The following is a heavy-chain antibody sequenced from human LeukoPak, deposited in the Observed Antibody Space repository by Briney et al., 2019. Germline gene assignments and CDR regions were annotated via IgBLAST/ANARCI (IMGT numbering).Heavy chain of an antibody. J-gene: IGHJ4*02. CDR3: ARNKQQLDY. Sequence: PSETLSLTCAVYGGSFSNYYWSWIRQSPGKGLEWIGEITHSGSTNYNPSLKSRVTISVDTSKNQFSLKLGSVTAADTAVYYCARNKQQLDYWGQGTLVTVSS. V-gene: IGHV4-34*01. CDR1: GGSFSNYY. D-gene: IGHD6-13*01. CDR2: ITHSGST.